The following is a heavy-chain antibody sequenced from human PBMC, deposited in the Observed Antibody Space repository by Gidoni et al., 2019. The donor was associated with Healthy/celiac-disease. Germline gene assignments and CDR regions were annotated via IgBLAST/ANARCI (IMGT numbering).Heavy chain of an antibody. D-gene: IGHD6-25*01. Sequence: QVQLQESGPGLVKPSVTLSLTCAVFGGSISSSNWWSWVRQPPGKGLEWIGEIYHSGSTNYNPSLKKRVTISVGKSKNRFSQKLSSVTAADKAVYYCASSIAATVQLDNWGQGTLVTVSS. CDR1: GGSISSSNW. J-gene: IGHJ4*02. V-gene: IGHV4-4*02. CDR3: ASSIAATVQLDN. CDR2: IYHSGST.